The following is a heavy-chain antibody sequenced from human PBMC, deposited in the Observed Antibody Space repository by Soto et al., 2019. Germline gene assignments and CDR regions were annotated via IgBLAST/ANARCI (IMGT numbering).Heavy chain of an antibody. CDR3: ARSYYDFWSGSNYYYYGMDV. D-gene: IGHD3-3*01. Sequence: QVQLVESGGGVVQPGRSLRLSCAASGFTFRSYAMHWVRQAPGKGLEWVAVISYDGSNKYYADSVKGRFTISRDNSKNTLYLQMNSLRAEDTAVYYCARSYYDFWSGSNYYYYGMDVWGQGTTVTVSS. CDR2: ISYDGSNK. V-gene: IGHV3-30-3*01. CDR1: GFTFRSYA. J-gene: IGHJ6*02.